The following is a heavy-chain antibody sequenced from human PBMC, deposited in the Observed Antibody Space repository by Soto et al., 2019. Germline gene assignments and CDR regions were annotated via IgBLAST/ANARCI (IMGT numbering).Heavy chain of an antibody. CDR2: IKSDGGST. CDR3: ARGATGAYYVDV. CDR1: GFTFSDFW. D-gene: IGHD2-21*01. Sequence: EVQLVESGGGLVQPGGSLRLSCAASGFTFSDFWLHWVRQTPGKGLVWVSRIKSDGGSTNYADSVKGRFTISRDNAKNTVYQQMDRLRAEDTAVYYCARGATGAYYVDVLGKGTTVTVSS. J-gene: IGHJ6*03. V-gene: IGHV3-74*01.